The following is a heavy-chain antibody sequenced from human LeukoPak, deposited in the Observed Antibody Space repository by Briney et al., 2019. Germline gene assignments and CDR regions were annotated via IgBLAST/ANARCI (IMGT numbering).Heavy chain of an antibody. D-gene: IGHD6-6*01. Sequence: PSQTLFLTCAVSGGSISTYYWSWIRQPPGKGLEWIGYIYYSGSTYYNPSLKSRVTISVDTSKNQFSLKLSSVTAADTAVYYCASSPTYYFDYWGQGTLVTVSS. J-gene: IGHJ4*02. CDR1: GGSISTYY. CDR3: ASSPTYYFDY. V-gene: IGHV4-59*06. CDR2: IYYSGST.